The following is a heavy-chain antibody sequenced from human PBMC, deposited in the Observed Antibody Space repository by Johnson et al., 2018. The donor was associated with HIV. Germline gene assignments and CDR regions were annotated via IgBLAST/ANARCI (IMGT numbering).Heavy chain of an antibody. CDR2: ISSDGRT. J-gene: IGHJ3*02. D-gene: IGHD3-22*01. V-gene: IGHV3-66*01. CDR1: GFTVGSKY. Sequence: VQLVESGGGLVQPGGSLRLSCAASGFTVGSKYMIWVRLAPGEGLEWVSGISSDGRTHYPDSVKGRFSISRDNSKNTLSLQMNSVRADDTAVYFCASSVNVQGGYDIWGQGTMVTASS. CDR3: ASSVNVQGGYDI.